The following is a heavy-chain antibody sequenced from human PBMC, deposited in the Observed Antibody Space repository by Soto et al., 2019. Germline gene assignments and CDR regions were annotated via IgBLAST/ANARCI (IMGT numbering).Heavy chain of an antibody. CDR3: AKNQERELPRVIDF. CDR1: GLTCSNYA. D-gene: IGHD1-7*01. Sequence: GXLRLSCATSGLTCSNYAMSWVRQAPGGGLEWVSSMSGSSSTTYYADSVRGRFTISRDRSKNTLYLQMSSLRAEDTALYYCAKNQERELPRVIDFWGQGTLVTVSS. CDR2: MSGSSSTT. J-gene: IGHJ4*02. V-gene: IGHV3-23*01.